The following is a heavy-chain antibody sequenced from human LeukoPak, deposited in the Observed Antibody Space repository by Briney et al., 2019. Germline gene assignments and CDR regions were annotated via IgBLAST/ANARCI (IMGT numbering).Heavy chain of an antibody. D-gene: IGHD1-1*01. CDR3: AKSHWNDVYFDY. V-gene: IGHV3-23*01. Sequence: GGSLRLSCAASGLTFSSFVMSWVRQARGKGLEWVSAISGSGGSTYYADSVKGRFTISRDNSKNTLYLQMNSLRAEDTAVYYCAKSHWNDVYFDYWGQGTLVTVSS. CDR1: GLTFSSFV. J-gene: IGHJ4*02. CDR2: ISGSGGST.